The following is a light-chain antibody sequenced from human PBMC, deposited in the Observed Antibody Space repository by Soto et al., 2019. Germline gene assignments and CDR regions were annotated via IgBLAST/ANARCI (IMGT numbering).Light chain of an antibody. CDR3: QKYNSAPLS. Sequence: DVQMTQSPSSLSAFVGDGVTITCRASQGIAPYLAWLHQKPGKVPKLLIYATSTLQSGVPSRFSGSGSVTDFTLTINSLQPGEVGTYYCQKYNSAPLSFGGGTKVEIK. J-gene: IGKJ4*01. V-gene: IGKV1-27*01. CDR1: QGIAPY. CDR2: ATS.